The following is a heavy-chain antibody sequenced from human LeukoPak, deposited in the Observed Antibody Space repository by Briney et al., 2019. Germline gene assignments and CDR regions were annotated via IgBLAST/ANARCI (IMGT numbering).Heavy chain of an antibody. V-gene: IGHV3-30*02. Sequence: GGSLRLSCAASGFTFSIYGMHWVRQAPGKGLEWVAVISYDGSNKYYADSVEGRFTISRDNSKNTPYLQMNSLRAEDTAVYYCAKGETYYDSGGFFDYWGQGTLVTVSS. CDR1: GFTFSIYG. CDR2: ISYDGSNK. CDR3: AKGETYYDSGGFFDY. J-gene: IGHJ4*02. D-gene: IGHD3-22*01.